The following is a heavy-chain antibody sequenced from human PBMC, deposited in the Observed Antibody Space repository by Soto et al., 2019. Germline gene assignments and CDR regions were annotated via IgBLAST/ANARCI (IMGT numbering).Heavy chain of an antibody. CDR2: ISSSSSTI. CDR1: GFTFSSYS. J-gene: IGHJ5*02. CDR3: AREADFLNWFDP. D-gene: IGHD3-3*01. V-gene: IGHV3-48*01. Sequence: EVQLVESGGGLVQPGGSPRLSCAASGFTFSSYSMNWVRQAPGKGREWVSYISSSSSTIYYADSVKGRFTISRDNAKNSLYLQMNSLRAEDTAVYYCAREADFLNWFDPWGQGTLVTVSS.